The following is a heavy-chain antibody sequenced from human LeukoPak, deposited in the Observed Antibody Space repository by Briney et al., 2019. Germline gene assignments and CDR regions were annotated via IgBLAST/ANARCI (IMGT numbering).Heavy chain of an antibody. V-gene: IGHV3-7*01. CDR1: GFTFSSYW. D-gene: IGHD1-7*01. Sequence: PGGSLRLSCATSGFTFSSYWMTWVRQAPGKGLEWVASIVEDGSETYYLDSVKGRFTFSRDNAKNSLYLQMNSLRGEDTAVYYCARSFSFQSDSNYPYFISWGQGTLVAVSA. J-gene: IGHJ4*02. CDR3: ARSFSFQSDSNYPYFIS. CDR2: IVEDGSET.